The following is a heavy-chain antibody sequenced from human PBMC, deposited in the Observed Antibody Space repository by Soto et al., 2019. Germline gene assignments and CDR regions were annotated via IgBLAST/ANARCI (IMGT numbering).Heavy chain of an antibody. CDR3: ARGGYHANVWGKLSDYGLDV. CDR1: GYTFIRYG. Sequence: QVQLVQSAAEVKKPGASVKVSCKASGYTFIRYGIAWVRQAPGQGLEWMGWISPYNDYTTYAEKLQGRVTLTEDTSSKTVDMELRRLGSDDTAVYYCARGGYHANVWGKLSDYGLDVWGQGTTVTVSS. CDR2: ISPYNDYT. V-gene: IGHV1-18*01. D-gene: IGHD3-16*01. J-gene: IGHJ6*02.